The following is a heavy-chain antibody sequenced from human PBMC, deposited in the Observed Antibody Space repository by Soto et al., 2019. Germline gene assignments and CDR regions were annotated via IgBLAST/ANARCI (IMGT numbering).Heavy chain of an antibody. J-gene: IGHJ4*02. CDR1: GYPFTSYG. Sequence: QVRLEQSGAEVRKPAASVQVSCKASGYPFTSYGIVWVRQAPGQGLEWMGWISPYSGETRYTEKFQDRVTFTTDTSTKTAYMDLRNLTSDDTAVYYCARGPVAGSEYWGQGTLVTVSS. CDR2: ISPYSGET. V-gene: IGHV1-18*01. D-gene: IGHD6-19*01. CDR3: ARGPVAGSEY.